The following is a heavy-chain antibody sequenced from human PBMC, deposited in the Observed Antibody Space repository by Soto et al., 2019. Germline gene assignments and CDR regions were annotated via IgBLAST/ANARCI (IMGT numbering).Heavy chain of an antibody. D-gene: IGHD3-3*01. CDR2: IYYSGST. CDR1: GGSISSSSYY. Sequence: ETLSLTCTVSGGSISSSSYYWGWIRQPPGKGLEWIGSIYYSGSTYYNPSLKSRVTISVDTSKDTVYLQLNSLRTEDTAVYHCARDPGHDGNEYYTFDSWGQGTLVTVSS. CDR3: ARDPGHDGNEYYTFDS. J-gene: IGHJ4*02. V-gene: IGHV4-39*02.